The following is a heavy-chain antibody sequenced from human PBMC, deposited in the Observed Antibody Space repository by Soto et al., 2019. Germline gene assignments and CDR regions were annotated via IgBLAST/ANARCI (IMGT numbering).Heavy chain of an antibody. Sequence: ASVKVSCKASGYTFTSYYMYWVRQAPGQGLEWMGIINPSHGSTTYAQKFQGRVTMTRDTSTSTVYMELSSLRSEDTAVYYCARDWAGVGYYYDSSGYLDACDIWGQGTMVTVSS. CDR3: ARDWAGVGYYYDSSGYLDACDI. CDR2: INPSHGST. V-gene: IGHV1-46*01. J-gene: IGHJ3*02. CDR1: GYTFTSYY. D-gene: IGHD3-22*01.